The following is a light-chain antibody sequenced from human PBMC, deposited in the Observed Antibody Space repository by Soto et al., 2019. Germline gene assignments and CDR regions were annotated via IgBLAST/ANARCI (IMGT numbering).Light chain of an antibody. V-gene: IGKV3-15*01. Sequence: SQSAGTLSLSPGESGTLSCSSSQSVSNNYLTWYQQKPGQAPRLLIYGASNRATGIPARFSGSGSGTEFTLTISSLQSEDFAVYYCQQYNNWPRAFGQGTKVDI. J-gene: IGKJ1*01. CDR3: QQYNNWPRA. CDR1: QSVSNN. CDR2: GAS.